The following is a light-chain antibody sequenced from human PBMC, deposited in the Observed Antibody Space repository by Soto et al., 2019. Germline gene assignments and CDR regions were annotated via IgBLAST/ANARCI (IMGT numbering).Light chain of an antibody. CDR1: QSVSSSY. J-gene: IGKJ3*01. Sequence: EIVLTQSPGTLSLSPGERATLSCRASQSVSSSYLAWYQQKPGQTPRPLIYGASNRATGIPDRFSGSGSGTDFTLTISRLEPEDFAVYYCLQYDTSPFTFGPGTKVDIK. CDR3: LQYDTSPFT. V-gene: IGKV3-20*01. CDR2: GAS.